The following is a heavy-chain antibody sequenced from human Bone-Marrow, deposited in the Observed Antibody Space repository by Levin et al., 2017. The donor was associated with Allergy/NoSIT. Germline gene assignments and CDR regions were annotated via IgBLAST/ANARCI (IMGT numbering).Heavy chain of an antibody. Sequence: SETLSLTCTVSGGSISSGGYYWSWIRQHPGKGLEWIGYIYYSGSTYYNPSLKSRVTLSIDTSKNQFSLKLTSVTAADTAVYYCARGTLPASFEYYDSSGFPRRAYYFDDWGQGTLATVSS. CDR1: GGSISSGGYY. J-gene: IGHJ4*02. D-gene: IGHD3-22*01. CDR2: IYYSGST. V-gene: IGHV4-31*03. CDR3: ARGTLPASFEYYDSSGFPRRAYYFDD.